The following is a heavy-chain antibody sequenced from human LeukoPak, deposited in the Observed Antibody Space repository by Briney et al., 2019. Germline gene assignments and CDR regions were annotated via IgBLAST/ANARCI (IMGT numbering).Heavy chain of an antibody. V-gene: IGHV3-30-3*01. J-gene: IGHJ4*02. CDR2: ISYDGSNK. Sequence: PGRSLRLSCAASGFTFSSYAMHWVRQAPGKGLEWVAVISYDGSNKYYADSVKGRFTISRDNSKNTLYLQMNSLRAEDTAVYYCARGDFLYEPEPYSSPVGFDYWGQGTLVTVSS. CDR3: ARGDFLYEPEPYSSPVGFDY. D-gene: IGHD6-13*01. CDR1: GFTFSSYA.